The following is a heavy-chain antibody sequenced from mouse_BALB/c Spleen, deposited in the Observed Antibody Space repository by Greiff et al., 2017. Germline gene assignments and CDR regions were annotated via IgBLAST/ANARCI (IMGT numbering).Heavy chain of an antibody. CDR2: IYPGNVNT. V-gene: IGHV1S56*01. Sequence: QVQLQQSGPELVKPGASVRISCKASGYTFTSYYIHWVKQRPGQGLEWIGWIYPGNVNTKYNEKFKGKATLTADKSSSTAYMQLSSLTSEDSAVYFCARTTNPYYYGNPGQVMDYWGQGTSVTVSS. D-gene: IGHD1-1*01. CDR1: GYTFTSYY. CDR3: ARTTNPYYYGNPGQVMDY. J-gene: IGHJ4*01.